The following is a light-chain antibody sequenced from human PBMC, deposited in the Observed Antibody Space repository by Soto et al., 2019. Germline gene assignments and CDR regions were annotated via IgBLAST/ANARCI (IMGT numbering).Light chain of an antibody. CDR2: DAS. V-gene: IGKV1-5*01. CDR3: QQYNSYSPWT. CDR1: QSISSW. J-gene: IGKJ1*01. Sequence: DIQMTQSPPSLSASVGDRVTITFRASQSISSWLAWYQQKPGKAPKLLIYDASSLESGVPSRFSGSGSGTEFTLTISSLQPDDFATYYCQQYNSYSPWTCGQGTKVDIK.